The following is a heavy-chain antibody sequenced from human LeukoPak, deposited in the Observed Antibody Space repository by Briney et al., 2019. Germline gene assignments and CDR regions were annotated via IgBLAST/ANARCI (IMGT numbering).Heavy chain of an antibody. Sequence: GGSLRLSCAASGFTFSSSAMSWVRQAPGKGLEWVSAISGSGGITYYADSVRGRFTISRDKSKNTLYLQLNGLRAEDTAVYYCAKGTFYYDSSAFFDYWGQGTLVTVSS. CDR2: ISGSGGIT. J-gene: IGHJ4*02. CDR1: GFTFSSSA. CDR3: AKGTFYYDSSAFFDY. V-gene: IGHV3-23*01. D-gene: IGHD3-22*01.